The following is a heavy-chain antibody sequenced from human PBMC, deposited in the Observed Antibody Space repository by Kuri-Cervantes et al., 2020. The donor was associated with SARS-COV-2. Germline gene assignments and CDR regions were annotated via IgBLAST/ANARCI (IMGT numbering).Heavy chain of an antibody. J-gene: IGHJ6*03. Sequence: SVKVSCKASGGTFSSYAPSWVRQAPGQGLEWMGGIIPIFGTANYAQKFQGRVTITADESTSTAYMELSSLRSEDTAVYYCALGYWGSGYPRYYYYMDVWGKGTTVTVSS. V-gene: IGHV1-69*13. D-gene: IGHD3-22*01. CDR1: GGTFSSYA. CDR3: ALGYWGSGYPRYYYYMDV. CDR2: IIPIFGTA.